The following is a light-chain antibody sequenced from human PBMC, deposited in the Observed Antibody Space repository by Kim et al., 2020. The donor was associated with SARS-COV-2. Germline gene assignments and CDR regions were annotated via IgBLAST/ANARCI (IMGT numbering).Light chain of an antibody. CDR2: RNN. CDR3: AAWDDSLSGSWV. V-gene: IGLV1-47*01. Sequence: RITISCSGSQSNTRNNLVYWYQRPPVTPPTLRIYRNNQRPSGVPALFSGSKAGTSASLAISGLRSEDEADYYCAAWDDSLSGSWVFGGGTQLTVL. CDR1: QSNTRNNL. J-gene: IGLJ3*02.